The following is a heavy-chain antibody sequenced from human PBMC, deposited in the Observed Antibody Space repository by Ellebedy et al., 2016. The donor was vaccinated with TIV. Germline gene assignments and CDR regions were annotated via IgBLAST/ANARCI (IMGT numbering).Heavy chain of an antibody. CDR3: TRDLTNIVSGDY. V-gene: IGHV1-2*02. CDR1: GFSFRSYA. CDR2: INPNSGGT. J-gene: IGHJ4*02. D-gene: IGHD5/OR15-5a*01. Sequence: MPGGSLRLSCAASGFSFRSYAICWVRQSPGKGLEWMAWINPNSGGTNYAQKFQGRVTVTRDTSTSTAFLELSRLRSDDTAVYYCTRDLTNIVSGDYWGQGTLVTVSS.